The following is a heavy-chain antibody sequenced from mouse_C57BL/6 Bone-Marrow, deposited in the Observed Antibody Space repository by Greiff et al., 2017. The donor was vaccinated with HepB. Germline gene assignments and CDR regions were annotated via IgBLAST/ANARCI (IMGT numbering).Heavy chain of an antibody. V-gene: IGHV1-54*01. D-gene: IGHD1-1*01. CDR2: IHPNSGST. CDR1: GYAFTNYL. J-gene: IGHJ4*01. Sequence: QVQLQQSGAELVRPGTSVKVSCKASGYAFTNYLIEWVKQRPGQGLEWIGMIHPNSGSTNYNEKFKSKATLTVDKSSSTAYMQLSSLTSEDSAVYYCARGGLLRNAMDYWGQGTSVTVSS. CDR3: ARGGLLRNAMDY.